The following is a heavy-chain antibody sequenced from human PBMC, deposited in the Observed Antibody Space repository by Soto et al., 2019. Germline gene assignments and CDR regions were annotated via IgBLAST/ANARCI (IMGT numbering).Heavy chain of an antibody. CDR3: ASTDSSGYYYAFDI. Sequence: SETLSLTCAVYGGSFSGYYWSWIRQPPGKGLEWIGEINHSGSTNYNPSLKSRVTISVDTSKNQFSLKLSSVTAADTAVYYCASTDSSGYYYAFDIWGQGTMVTVSS. J-gene: IGHJ3*02. D-gene: IGHD3-22*01. CDR2: INHSGST. CDR1: GGSFSGYY. V-gene: IGHV4-34*01.